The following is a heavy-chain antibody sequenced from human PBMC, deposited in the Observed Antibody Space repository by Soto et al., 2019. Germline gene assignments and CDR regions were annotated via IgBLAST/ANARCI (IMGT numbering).Heavy chain of an antibody. D-gene: IGHD2-15*01. CDR2: ISGSGGTT. Sequence: EVQLLESGGGLVQPGGSLRLSCAASGFTVGTYAMSWVRQAPGKGLEWVSAISGSGGTTYYADSVKGRFTISRDNSKNTLYLQMNSLRSEDTAVYYCAKWRYCSGGTCYSDHWGQGTLVTVSS. CDR1: GFTVGTYA. CDR3: AKWRYCSGGTCYSDH. J-gene: IGHJ4*02. V-gene: IGHV3-23*01.